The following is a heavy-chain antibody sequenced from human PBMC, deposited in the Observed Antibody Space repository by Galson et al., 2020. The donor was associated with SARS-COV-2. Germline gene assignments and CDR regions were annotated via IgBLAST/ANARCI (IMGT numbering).Heavy chain of an antibody. J-gene: IGHJ2*01. CDR3: ARVVEHSNILTGYYNGYFDL. Sequence: GGSLRLSCKGSGYSFASYFTSYWIGWVRQMPGKGLEWMGIIFPGDSDTRYSPSFQGQVTISADKSISTAYLQWSSLEASDTAMYYCARVVEHSNILTGYYNGYFDLWGRGTLVTVSP. V-gene: IGHV5-51*01. CDR2: IFPGDSDT. CDR1: GYSFASYFTSYW. D-gene: IGHD3-9*01.